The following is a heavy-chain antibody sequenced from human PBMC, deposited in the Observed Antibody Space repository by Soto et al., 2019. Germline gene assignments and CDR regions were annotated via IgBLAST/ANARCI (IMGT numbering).Heavy chain of an antibody. CDR2: IDPSDSYT. Sequence: PGESLKISCKGSGYSFTSYWISWVRQMPGKGLEWMGRIDPSDSYTNYSPSFQGHVTISADKSISTAYLQWSSLKASDTAMCYCATQYSSSLHIGFDPWGQGTLVTVSS. CDR1: GYSFTSYW. D-gene: IGHD6-13*01. CDR3: ATQYSSSLHIGFDP. V-gene: IGHV5-10-1*01. J-gene: IGHJ5*02.